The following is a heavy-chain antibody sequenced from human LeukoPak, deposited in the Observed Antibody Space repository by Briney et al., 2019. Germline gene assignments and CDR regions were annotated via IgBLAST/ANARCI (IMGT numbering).Heavy chain of an antibody. J-gene: IGHJ4*02. CDR3: AKTTVTTGSLDY. CDR2: IRYDGSNK. CDR1: GFTFSSYV. D-gene: IGHD4-17*01. V-gene: IGHV3-30*02. Sequence: PGGSLRLSCAASGFTFSSYVMHWVRQAPGKGLEWVAFIRYDGSNKYYADSVKGRFTISRDNSKNTLYLQMNCLRAEDTAVYYCAKTTVTTGSLDYWGQGTLVTVSS.